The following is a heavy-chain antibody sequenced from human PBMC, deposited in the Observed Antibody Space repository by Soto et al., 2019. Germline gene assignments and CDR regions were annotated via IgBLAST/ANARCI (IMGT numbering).Heavy chain of an antibody. CDR3: ARAPRGDNNYCGS. V-gene: IGHV1-69*12. D-gene: IGHD3-16*01. CDR1: GGTFSSYA. Sequence: QVQLVQSGAEVKKPGSSVKVSCKASGGTFSSYAISWVRQAPGQGLEWMGGIIPIFGTANYTQKFQVRVTITADESTSTAYMERSSLRSEDTAVYYCARAPRGDNNYCGSWGQGTLVTVSA. J-gene: IGHJ4*02. CDR2: IIPIFGTA.